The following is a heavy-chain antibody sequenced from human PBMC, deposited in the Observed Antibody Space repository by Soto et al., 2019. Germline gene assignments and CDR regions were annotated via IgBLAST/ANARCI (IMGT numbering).Heavy chain of an antibody. CDR1: GGAINSYY. D-gene: IGHD3-3*01. CDR2: IYSSGGT. CDR3: ARGQRFSDWFDP. V-gene: IGHV4-4*07. Sequence: PSETLSLTCTVSGGAINSYYWTWIRQPAGKGLEWIGRIYSSGGTKYNPSLQSRVTMSLXXXKXXXXLRXTSXXAAXPAVYYCARGQRFSDWFDPWGQGTLVTVSS. J-gene: IGHJ5*02.